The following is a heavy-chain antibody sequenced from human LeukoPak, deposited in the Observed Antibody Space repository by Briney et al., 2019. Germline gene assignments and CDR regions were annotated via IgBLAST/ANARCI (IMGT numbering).Heavy chain of an antibody. CDR3: ARVRSGYEFELDP. CDR1: GYTFTSYG. V-gene: IGHV1-18*01. D-gene: IGHD5-12*01. CDR2: ISAYNGNT. Sequence: ASVKVSCKASGYTFTSYGISWVRQAPGQGLEWMGWISAYNGNTNYAQKFQGRVTITRNTSISTAYMELSSLRSEDTAVYYCARVRSGYEFELDPWGQGTLVTVSS. J-gene: IGHJ5*02.